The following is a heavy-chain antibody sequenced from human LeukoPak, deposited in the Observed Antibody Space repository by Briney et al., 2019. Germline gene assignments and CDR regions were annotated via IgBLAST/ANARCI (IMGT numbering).Heavy chain of an antibody. J-gene: IGHJ5*02. CDR3: ARVSKSSWFDP. CDR1: GGSISSSSYY. Sequence: SETLSLTCTVSGGSISSSSYYWGWIRQPPGKGLEWIGSIYYSGSTYYNPSLKSRVTISVDTSKNQFSLKLSSVTAADTAVYYCARVSKSSWFDPWGQGTLVTVSS. CDR2: IYYSGST. V-gene: IGHV4-39*07. D-gene: IGHD2-2*01.